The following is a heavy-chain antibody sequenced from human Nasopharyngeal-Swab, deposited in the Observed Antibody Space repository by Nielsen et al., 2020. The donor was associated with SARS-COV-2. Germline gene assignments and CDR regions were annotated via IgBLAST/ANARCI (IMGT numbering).Heavy chain of an antibody. D-gene: IGHD3-10*01. Sequence: GGSLRLSCGASGFTFRSYNMNWVRQAPGKGRERDSCIRSSSSYIYYEDSVKGRFTISRDNAENSLYLQMNSLRAEDTAVYYCAAYYASGSYSSGSSNYYYYGKDVWGQGTTVTVSS. J-gene: IGHJ6*02. CDR3: AAYYASGSYSSGSSNYYYYGKDV. V-gene: IGHV3-21*01. CDR1: GFTFRSYN. CDR2: IRSSSSYI.